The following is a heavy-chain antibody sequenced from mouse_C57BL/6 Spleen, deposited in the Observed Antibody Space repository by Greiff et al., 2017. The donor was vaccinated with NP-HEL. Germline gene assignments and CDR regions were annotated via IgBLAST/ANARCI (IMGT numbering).Heavy chain of an antibody. CDR2: IYPGDGDT. Sequence: VQLQQSGPELVKPGASVKISCKASGYAFSSSWMNWVKQRPGKGLEWIGRIYPGDGDTNYNGKFKGKATLTADKSSSTAYMQLSSLTSEDSAFYFCARTFITTVVATESMDYWGQGTSVTVSS. J-gene: IGHJ4*01. V-gene: IGHV1-82*01. CDR3: ARTFITTVVATESMDY. CDR1: GYAFSSSW. D-gene: IGHD1-1*01.